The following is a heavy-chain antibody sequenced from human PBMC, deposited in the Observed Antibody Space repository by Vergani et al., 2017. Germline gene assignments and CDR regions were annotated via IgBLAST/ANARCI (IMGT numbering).Heavy chain of an antibody. CDR3: ARDLGYCSGGSCSY. CDR1: GGILSSYT. D-gene: IGHD2-15*01. CDR2: IIPILGIA. V-gene: IGHV1-69*08. J-gene: IGHJ4*02. Sequence: QVQLVQSGAEVKKPGSSVKVSCKASGGILSSYTISWVRQAPGQGLEWMGRIIPILGIANYAQKFQGRVTLTADKSTSTAYMELSSLRSEDTAVYYCARDLGYCSGGSCSYWGQGTLVTVSS.